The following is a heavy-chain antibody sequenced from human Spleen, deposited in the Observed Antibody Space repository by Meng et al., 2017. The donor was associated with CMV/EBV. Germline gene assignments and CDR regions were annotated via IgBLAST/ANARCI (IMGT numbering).Heavy chain of an antibody. CDR3: ARDYNRRAFDP. Sequence: SFKVSGSTFPGFYIHWVRQAPGEGLEWMGWINLNIGGTDYAQKFQGRVIMTRDTSGSTAYMELSRLRSDDTAIYYCARDYNRRAFDPWGQGTLVTVSS. V-gene: IGHV1-2*02. D-gene: IGHD3-10*01. CDR2: INLNIGGT. J-gene: IGHJ5*02. CDR1: GSTFPGFY.